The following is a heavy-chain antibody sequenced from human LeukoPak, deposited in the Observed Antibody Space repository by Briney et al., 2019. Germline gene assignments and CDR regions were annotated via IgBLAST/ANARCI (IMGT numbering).Heavy chain of an antibody. CDR2: ISSSSSYI. J-gene: IGHJ4*02. Sequence: GGSLRLSCAASGFTFSSYSMNWVRQAPGKGLEWVSSISSSSSYIYYADSVKGRFTISRDNAKNSLYLQMNSLRAEDTAVYYCAREDTAMVAGLDYWGQGTLVTVSS. CDR1: GFTFSSYS. D-gene: IGHD5-18*01. CDR3: AREDTAMVAGLDY. V-gene: IGHV3-21*04.